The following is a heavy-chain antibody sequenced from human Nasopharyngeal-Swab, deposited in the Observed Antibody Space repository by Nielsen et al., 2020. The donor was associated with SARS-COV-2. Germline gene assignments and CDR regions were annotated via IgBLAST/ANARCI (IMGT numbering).Heavy chain of an antibody. Sequence: ASVKVSCKASGYTFTGHYIHWVRQAPGQGLEWMGRINPNSGGTNYAQKLQGRVTMTTDTSTSTAYMELRSLRSDDTAVYYCARLEITIFGVVYWFDPWGQGTLVTVSS. J-gene: IGHJ5*02. CDR2: INPNSGGT. D-gene: IGHD3-3*01. CDR3: ARLEITIFGVVYWFDP. V-gene: IGHV1-2*06. CDR1: GYTFTGHY.